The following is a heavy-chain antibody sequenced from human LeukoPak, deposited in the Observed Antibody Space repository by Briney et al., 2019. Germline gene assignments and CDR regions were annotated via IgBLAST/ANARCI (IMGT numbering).Heavy chain of an antibody. CDR2: IIPIFGTA. Sequence: SVKVSCKASGGTFSSYAIRWVRQAPGQGLEWMGGIIPIFGTANYAQKFQDRVTITADESTSTAYMELSSLRSEDTAVYYCAGVYYYDSSGYYSRSSDHEYFQHWGQGTLITVSS. J-gene: IGHJ1*01. V-gene: IGHV1-69*01. CDR3: AGVYYYDSSGYYSRSSDHEYFQH. CDR1: GGTFSSYA. D-gene: IGHD3-22*01.